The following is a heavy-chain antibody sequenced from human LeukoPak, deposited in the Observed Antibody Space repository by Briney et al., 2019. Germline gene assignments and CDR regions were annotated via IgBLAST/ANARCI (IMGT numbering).Heavy chain of an antibody. CDR3: AKRMTTVTTADY. J-gene: IGHJ4*02. CDR2: ISSSGSTI. V-gene: IGHV3-11*01. Sequence: PGGSLRLSCAASGFTFSDYYMSWIRQAPGKGLEWVSYISSSGSTIYYADSVKGRFTISRDNAKNSLYLQMNSLRAEDTAVYYCAKRMTTVTTADYWGQETLVTVSS. CDR1: GFTFSDYY. D-gene: IGHD4-17*01.